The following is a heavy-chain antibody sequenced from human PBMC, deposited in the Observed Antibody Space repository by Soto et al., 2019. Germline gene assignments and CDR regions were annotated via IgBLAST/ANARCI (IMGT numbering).Heavy chain of an antibody. Sequence: QVQLVQSGAEVKKPGSSVKVSCKASGGTFSSYAISWVRQAPGQGLEWMGGIIPIFGTANYAQKFQGRVTIPADESTSTAYMELSSLRSEDTAVYYCARDPHFDWLSNYYYYGMDVWGQGTTVTVSS. D-gene: IGHD3-9*01. V-gene: IGHV1-69*01. CDR1: GGTFSSYA. CDR3: ARDPHFDWLSNYYYYGMDV. CDR2: IIPIFGTA. J-gene: IGHJ6*02.